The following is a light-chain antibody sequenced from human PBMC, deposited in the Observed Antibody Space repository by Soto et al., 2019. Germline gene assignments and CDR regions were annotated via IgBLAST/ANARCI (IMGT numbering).Light chain of an antibody. CDR1: SGSVSTSYY. CDR3: VLYMGSGIWV. J-gene: IGLJ3*02. V-gene: IGLV8-61*01. CDR2: NAN. Sequence: QAVVTQEPSFSVSPGGTVTLTCGLSSGSVSTSYYPSWYQQTPGQAPRTLIYNANTRSSGVPERFSGSILGNKAALTITGAQADDESDYYCVLYMGSGIWVFGGGTKVTVL.